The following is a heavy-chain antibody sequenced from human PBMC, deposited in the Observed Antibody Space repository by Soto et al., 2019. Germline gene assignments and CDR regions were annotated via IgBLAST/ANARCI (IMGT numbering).Heavy chain of an antibody. V-gene: IGHV3-30*18. Sequence: GGSLRLSCAASGFTFSSYGMHWVRQAPGKGLERVAVISYDGSNKYYADSVKGRFTISRDNSKNTLYLQMNSLRAEDTAVYYCAKDREYYDSSGYAGYYGMDVWGQGTTVTVSS. CDR3: AKDREYYDSSGYAGYYGMDV. CDR1: GFTFSSYG. J-gene: IGHJ6*02. CDR2: ISYDGSNK. D-gene: IGHD3-22*01.